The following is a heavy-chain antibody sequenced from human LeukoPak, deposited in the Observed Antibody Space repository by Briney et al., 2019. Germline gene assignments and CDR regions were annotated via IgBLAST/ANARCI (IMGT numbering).Heavy chain of an antibody. D-gene: IGHD5-18*01. CDR3: AKDLSPTAMVELTFDP. J-gene: IGHJ5*02. CDR1: GFTFSSYA. Sequence: GGSLRLSCAASGFTFSSYAMHWVRQAPGKGLEWVAVISYDGSNKYYADSVKGRFTISRDFSKNTLYLQMNSLRAEHTAVYYCAKDLSPTAMVELTFDPWGQGTLVTVSS. CDR2: ISYDGSNK. V-gene: IGHV3-30*07.